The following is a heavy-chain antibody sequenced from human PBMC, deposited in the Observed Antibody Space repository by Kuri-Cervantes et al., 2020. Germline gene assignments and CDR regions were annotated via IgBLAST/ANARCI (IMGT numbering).Heavy chain of an antibody. V-gene: IGHV1-18*01. CDR3: ATDRAAGSFDY. J-gene: IGHJ4*02. CDR1: GYTFTSYG. Sequence: ASVKVSCKASGYTFTSYGISWVRQAPGQGLEWMGWISAYNGNTNYAQKLQGRVTMTTDTSTSTAYMELSSLRSEDTAVYYCATDRAAGSFDYWGQGTLVTVSS. CDR2: ISAYNGNT. D-gene: IGHD6-19*01.